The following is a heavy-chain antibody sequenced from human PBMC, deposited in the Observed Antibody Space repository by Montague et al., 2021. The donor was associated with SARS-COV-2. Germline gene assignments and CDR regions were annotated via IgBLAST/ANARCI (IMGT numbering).Heavy chain of an antibody. CDR3: VRCSGTSTLQDFYGMDV. V-gene: IGHV3-30*04. CDR2: MSDHGDVT. Sequence: SLRLSCAASGFTFSRYAMHWVRQAPGKGPEWVAVMSDHGDVTWYADSAKGRFTISRDNSKNTLYLQMNSLRAEDTAVYYCVRCSGTSTLQDFYGMDVWGQGTTVTVSS. J-gene: IGHJ6*02. D-gene: IGHD2-2*01. CDR1: GFTFSRYA.